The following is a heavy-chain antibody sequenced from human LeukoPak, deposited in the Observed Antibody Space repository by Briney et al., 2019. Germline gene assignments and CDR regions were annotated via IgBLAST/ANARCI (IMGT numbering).Heavy chain of an antibody. CDR1: GDSVSSNSVT. J-gene: IGHJ5*02. CDR2: TYYRSTWYN. CDR3: ARRLTQYDCFDP. D-gene: IGHD2-2*01. Sequence: SQTPSLTCAISGDSVSSNSVTWNWIRQSPSRGLEWLGRTYYRSTWYNDYAVSVRGRITVNPDTSKNQFSLHLNSVTPEDTAVYYCARRLTQYDCFDPWGQGILVTVSS. V-gene: IGHV6-1*01.